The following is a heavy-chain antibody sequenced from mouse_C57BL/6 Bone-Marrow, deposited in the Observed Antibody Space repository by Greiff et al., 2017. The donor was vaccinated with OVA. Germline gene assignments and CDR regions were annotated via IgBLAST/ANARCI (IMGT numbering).Heavy chain of an antibody. Sequence: QVQLKRSGAELVRPGASVKLSCKASGYTFTDYYINWVKQRPGQGLEWIARIYPGSGNTYYNEKFKGKATLTAEKSSSTAYMQLSSLTSEDSAVYFCARSDYYYGSSSGYWGQGTLVTVSA. CDR1: GYTFTDYY. J-gene: IGHJ3*01. CDR2: IYPGSGNT. V-gene: IGHV1-76*01. CDR3: ARSDYYYGSSSGY. D-gene: IGHD1-1*01.